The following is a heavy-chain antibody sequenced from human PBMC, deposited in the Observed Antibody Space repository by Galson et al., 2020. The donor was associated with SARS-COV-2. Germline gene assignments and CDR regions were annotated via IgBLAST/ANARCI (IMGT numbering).Heavy chain of an antibody. V-gene: IGHV3-30*04. CDR2: ISYDGSNK. D-gene: IGHD3-22*01. CDR1: GFTFSSYA. CDR3: ARALTPSPGYESSGYYYRGYYYCGMDV. J-gene: IGHJ6*02. Sequence: GGSLRLSCAASGFTFSSYAMHWVRQAPGKGLEWVAVISYDGSNKYYADSVKGRFTISRDNSKNTLYLQMNSLRAEDTAVYYCARALTPSPGYESSGYYYRGYYYCGMDVWGQGTTVTVSS.